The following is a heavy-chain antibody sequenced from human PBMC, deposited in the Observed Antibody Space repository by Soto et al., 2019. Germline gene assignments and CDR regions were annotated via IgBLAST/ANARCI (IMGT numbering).Heavy chain of an antibody. CDR1: GYTLPSYD. V-gene: IGHV1-8*01. J-gene: IGHJ6*02. Sequence: ASVKVSCRASGYTLPSYDINCVRQATGQGLELVGWMNPNSGNTGYAQKFQGRVTMTRNTSISTAYMELSSLRSEDTAVYYCARIPAPYYDILTGYTPYYYYYGMDVWGQGTTVTVSS. D-gene: IGHD3-9*01. CDR3: ARIPAPYYDILTGYTPYYYYYGMDV. CDR2: MNPNSGNT.